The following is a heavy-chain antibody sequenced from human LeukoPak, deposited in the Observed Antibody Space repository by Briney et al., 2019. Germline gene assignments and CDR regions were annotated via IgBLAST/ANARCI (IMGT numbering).Heavy chain of an antibody. CDR3: ARDRDILTAYTLNMDV. D-gene: IGHD3-9*01. J-gene: IGHJ6*02. Sequence: GASVKVSCKASGYTFTGYHIHWVRQVPRQGLEWMGWINPNSGGINYAQKFEGRVTMTRDTSISTAYMELSRLRSDDTAVYFCARDRDILTAYTLNMDVWGQGTTVTVSS. CDR1: GYTFTGYH. CDR2: INPNSGGI. V-gene: IGHV1-2*02.